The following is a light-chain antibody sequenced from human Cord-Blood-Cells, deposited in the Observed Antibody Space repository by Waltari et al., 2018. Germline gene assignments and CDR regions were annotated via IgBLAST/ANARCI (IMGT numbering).Light chain of an antibody. V-gene: IGKV1-8*01. Sequence: AIRITQSPSSLSASTGDRVTITCRASQGISSYLAWYQQTPEKAPKLLIYAASTLKSGVPTRFSGRGSGKDFTLTISCLHSEDFASYYCQQYYSYPLVTFGQGTRLEIK. J-gene: IGKJ5*01. CDR2: AAS. CDR1: QGISSY. CDR3: QQYYSYPLVT.